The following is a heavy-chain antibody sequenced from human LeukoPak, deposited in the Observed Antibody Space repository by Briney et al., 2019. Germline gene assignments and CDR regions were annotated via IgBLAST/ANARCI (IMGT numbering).Heavy chain of an antibody. CDR1: GFTFSSYA. V-gene: IGHV3-23*01. D-gene: IGHD3-22*01. CDR2: ISGSGDST. CDR3: ASHHYYDSSGLDDYFDF. J-gene: IGHJ4*02. Sequence: PGGSLSLSCAASGFTFSSYAMSWVRQAPGKGLEWVSAISGSGDSTYYADSVKGRFTISRDNSKNTLYLQMNSLRAEDTAVYYCASHHYYDSSGLDDYFDFWGQGTLVTVSS.